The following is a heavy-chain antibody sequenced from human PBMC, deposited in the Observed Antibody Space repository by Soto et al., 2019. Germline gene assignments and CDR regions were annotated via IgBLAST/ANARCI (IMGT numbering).Heavy chain of an antibody. CDR3: ARDTTVGDSYGYYYYYYGMDV. CDR2: IYYSGST. CDR1: GGSISSYY. V-gene: IGHV4-59*01. D-gene: IGHD5-18*01. Sequence: PSETLSLTCTVSGGSISSYYWSWIRQPPGKGLEWIGYIYYSGSTNYNPSLKSRVTISVDTSKNQFSPKLSSVTAADTAVYYCARDTTVGDSYGYYYYYYGMDVWGQGTTVTAP. J-gene: IGHJ6*02.